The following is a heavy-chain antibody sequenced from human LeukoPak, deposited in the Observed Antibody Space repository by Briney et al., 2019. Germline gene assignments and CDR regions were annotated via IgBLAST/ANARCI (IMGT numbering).Heavy chain of an antibody. CDR2: ISWNSGSI. D-gene: IGHD5-24*01. Sequence: SLRLSCAASGLTFADYAMHWVWQAPGKGLWWVSGISWNSGSIGYAASVKGRFTISRDNAKNSLYLQMNSLRAEDTALYYCAKGATRWLQPTIDYWGQGTLVTVSS. CDR1: GLTFADYA. V-gene: IGHV3-9*01. J-gene: IGHJ4*02. CDR3: AKGATRWLQPTIDY.